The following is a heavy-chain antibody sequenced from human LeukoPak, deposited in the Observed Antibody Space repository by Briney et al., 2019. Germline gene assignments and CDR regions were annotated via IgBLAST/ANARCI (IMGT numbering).Heavy chain of an antibody. V-gene: IGHV4-39*07. CDR3: ARDKLAAAGKGFDY. J-gene: IGHJ4*02. Sequence: SETLSLTCTVSGGSISSSSYYWGWIRQPPGKGLEWIGSIYYSGSTYYNPSLKSRVTIPVDTSKNQFSLKLSSVTAADTAVYYCARDKLAAAGKGFDYWGQGTLVTVSS. CDR1: GGSISSSSYY. CDR2: IYYSGST. D-gene: IGHD6-13*01.